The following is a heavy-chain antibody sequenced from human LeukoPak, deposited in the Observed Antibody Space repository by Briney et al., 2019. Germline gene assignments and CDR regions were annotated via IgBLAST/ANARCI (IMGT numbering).Heavy chain of an antibody. J-gene: IGHJ4*02. CDR2: ISGSGGST. CDR1: GFTFSDYY. V-gene: IGHV3-23*01. D-gene: IGHD5-12*01. CDR3: AARGYSGFSFDY. Sequence: GGSLRLSCAASGFTFSDYYMSWVRQAPGKGLEWVSAISGSGGSTYYADSVKGRFTISRDNSKNTLYLQMNSLRAEDTAVYYCAARGYSGFSFDYWGQGTLVTVSS.